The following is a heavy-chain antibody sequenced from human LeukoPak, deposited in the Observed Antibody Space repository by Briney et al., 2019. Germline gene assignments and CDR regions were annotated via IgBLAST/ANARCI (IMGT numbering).Heavy chain of an antibody. CDR3: AHRRDIAAAGKGSFDY. J-gene: IGHJ4*02. CDR2: IYWNDDK. CDR1: GFSLSTSGVG. V-gene: IGHV2-5*01. D-gene: IGHD6-13*01. Sequence: SGPTLVKPTQTLTLTCTFSGFSLSTSGVGVGWIRQPPGKALGWLALIYWNDDKRYSPSLKSRLTITKDTSKNQVVLTMTNMDPVDTATYYCAHRRDIAAAGKGSFDYWGQGTLVTVSS.